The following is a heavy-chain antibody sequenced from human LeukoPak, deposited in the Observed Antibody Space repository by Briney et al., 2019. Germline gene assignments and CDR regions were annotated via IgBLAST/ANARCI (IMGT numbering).Heavy chain of an antibody. J-gene: IGHJ4*02. V-gene: IGHV5-51*01. D-gene: IGHD3-9*01. CDR3: ARLNDWADY. CDR2: IYPDSSDT. Sequence: GESLKISCKASGYSVVNFWIAWVRHMPGKGLEWVVIIYPDSSDTRYSPSFQGHVTISADTSISTAYLQWSSLRASDNGIYYCARLNDWADYWGQGTLVTVSS. CDR1: GYSVVNFW.